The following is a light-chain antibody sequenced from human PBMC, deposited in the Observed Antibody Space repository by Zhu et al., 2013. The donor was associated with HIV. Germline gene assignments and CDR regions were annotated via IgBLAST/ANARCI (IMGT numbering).Light chain of an antibody. CDR1: QGLNNY. J-gene: IGKJ5*01. CDR3: QQLNTYPIT. CDR2: AAS. Sequence: DIQLTQSPSFLSASVGDRVTITCRASQGLNNYLAWYQQKPGKAPTLLIYAASTLQSGVPSRFSGSGSGTEFTLTISSLQPEDTATYHCQQLNTYPITFGQGTRLEIK. V-gene: IGKV1-9*01.